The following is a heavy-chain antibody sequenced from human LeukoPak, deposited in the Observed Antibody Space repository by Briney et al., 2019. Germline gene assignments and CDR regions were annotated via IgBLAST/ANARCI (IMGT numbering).Heavy chain of an antibody. V-gene: IGHV1-18*01. Sequence: ASVKVSCKASGCTFTSYGISWVRQAPGQGLEWMGWISAYNGNTNYAQKLQGRVTMTTDTSTSTAYMELRSLRSDDTAVYYCARDWGSSGWTLYYYYGMDVWGQGTTVTVSS. CDR2: ISAYNGNT. D-gene: IGHD6-19*01. CDR1: GCTFTSYG. J-gene: IGHJ6*02. CDR3: ARDWGSSGWTLYYYYGMDV.